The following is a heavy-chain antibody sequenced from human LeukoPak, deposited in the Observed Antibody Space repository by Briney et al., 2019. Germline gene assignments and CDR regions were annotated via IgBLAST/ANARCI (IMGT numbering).Heavy chain of an antibody. CDR3: AKEKVAQDY. CDR1: GFTFSSYW. Sequence: PGGSLRLSCAASGFTFSSYWMHWVRQAPGKGLVWVSRINSDGSSTSYADSVKGRFTISRDNSKKTLYLQMSGLRAEDTALYYCAKEKVAQDYWGQGTLVTVSS. J-gene: IGHJ4*02. V-gene: IGHV3-74*01. D-gene: IGHD5-12*01. CDR2: INSDGSST.